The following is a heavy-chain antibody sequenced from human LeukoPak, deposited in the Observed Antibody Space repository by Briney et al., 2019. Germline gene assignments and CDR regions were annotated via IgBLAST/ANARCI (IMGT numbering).Heavy chain of an antibody. J-gene: IGHJ4*02. Sequence: SETLSLTCTVSGGSLSNYYWSWIRQSPGTGLEWIGYIHSSGDSHYSPSFKSRVATSVDTSKNQFYLTLNSVTAADTAVYYCTRHPGGNAAHRFDHWGQGFLVTVSS. CDR1: GGSLSNYY. CDR3: TRHPGGNAAHRFDH. CDR2: IHSSGDS. D-gene: IGHD4-23*01. V-gene: IGHV4-59*08.